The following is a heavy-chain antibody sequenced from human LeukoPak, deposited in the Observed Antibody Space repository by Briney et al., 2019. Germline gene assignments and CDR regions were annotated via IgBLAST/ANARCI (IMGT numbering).Heavy chain of an antibody. CDR2: TYYSGST. D-gene: IGHD3-3*01. CDR1: GGSISSYY. CDR3: VRERYDFWSGYQGLKYNWFDP. J-gene: IGHJ5*02. Sequence: SETLSPTCTVSGGSISSYYWSWIRQPPGKGLEWIGYTYYSGSTNYNPSLKSRVTISVDTSKNQFSLKLSSVTAADTAVYYCVRERYDFWSGYQGLKYNWFDPWGQGTLVTVSS. V-gene: IGHV4-59*01.